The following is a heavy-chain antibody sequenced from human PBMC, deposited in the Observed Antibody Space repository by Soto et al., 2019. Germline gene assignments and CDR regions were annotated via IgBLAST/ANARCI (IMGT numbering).Heavy chain of an antibody. J-gene: IGHJ4*02. D-gene: IGHD3-16*01. CDR2: IXXSGGST. CDR3: AKSAKGDYFDY. V-gene: IGHV3-23*01. Sequence: EVQLLESGGGLVQPGGSLRLSCAASGFTFSSYAMSWVRQAPGKGLGWVSXIXXSGGSTYYADSVKGRFTISRDNSKNTLYLQMNSLRAEDTAVYYCAKSAKGDYFDYWGQGTLVTVSS. CDR1: GFTFSSYA.